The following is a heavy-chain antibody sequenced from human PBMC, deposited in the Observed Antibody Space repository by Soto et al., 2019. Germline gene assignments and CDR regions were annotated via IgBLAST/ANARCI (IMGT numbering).Heavy chain of an antibody. CDR3: ARRVVVVVAATRAYYYYYYMDV. CDR1: GFTFSSYS. J-gene: IGHJ6*03. D-gene: IGHD2-15*01. CDR2: ISSSSSTI. Sequence: PGGSLRLSCAASGFTFSSYSMNWVRQAPGKGLEWVSYISSSSSTIYYADSVKGRFTISRDNAKNSLYLQMNSLRAEDMAVYYCARRVVVVVAATRAYYYYYYMDVWGKGTTVTVSS. V-gene: IGHV3-48*01.